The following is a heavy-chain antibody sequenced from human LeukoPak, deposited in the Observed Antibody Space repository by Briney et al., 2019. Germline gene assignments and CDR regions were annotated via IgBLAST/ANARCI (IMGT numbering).Heavy chain of an antibody. CDR2: IYYSGTT. V-gene: IGHV4-59*12. D-gene: IGHD4-23*01. J-gene: IGHJ3*02. Sequence: SETLSLTCTVSGGSISNYYWSWIRQPPGKGLEWIGFIYYSGTTNYNPSLKTRVTISVDASKNQFSLRLSSVTAADTAVYYCARARVVYYGGNSDAFDIWGQGTMVIVSS. CDR3: ARARVVYYGGNSDAFDI. CDR1: GGSISNYY.